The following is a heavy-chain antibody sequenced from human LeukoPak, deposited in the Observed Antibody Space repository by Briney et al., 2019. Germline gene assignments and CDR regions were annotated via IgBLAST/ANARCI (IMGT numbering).Heavy chain of an antibody. Sequence: GGSLRLSCAASGFTFSNAWMSWVRQAPGKGLEWVGRIKSKIDGGTRDYAAPVKGRLTISRDDSKTTLYLQMHSLRIEDTAVYYCAARTYFYDSSGYHNCIVDIWGQGTMVTVS. D-gene: IGHD3-22*01. J-gene: IGHJ3*02. CDR2: IKSKIDGGTR. V-gene: IGHV3-15*01. CDR3: AARTYFYDSSGYHNCIVDI. CDR1: GFTFSNAW.